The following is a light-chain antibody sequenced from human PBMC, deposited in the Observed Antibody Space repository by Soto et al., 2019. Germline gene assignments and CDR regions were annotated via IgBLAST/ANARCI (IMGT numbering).Light chain of an antibody. CDR3: CSSAGATTYV. CDR2: EGI. V-gene: IGLV2-23*01. CDR1: SSNIGGYNV. J-gene: IGLJ1*01. Sequence: QSVLTQPASVSGSPGQSITISCSGTSSNIGGYNVVSWYQQHTGKAPKVIVYEGIKRPSGVSDRFSGSTSGSTASLTISGLQAEDEAEYYCCSSAGATTYVFGRGTKATVL.